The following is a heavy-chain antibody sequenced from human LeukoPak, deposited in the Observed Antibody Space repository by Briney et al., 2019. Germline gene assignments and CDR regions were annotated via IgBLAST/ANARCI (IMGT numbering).Heavy chain of an antibody. D-gene: IGHD3-10*01. CDR3: SRRGGYYYMDV. CDR2: IRNKAFGGAT. J-gene: IGHJ6*03. V-gene: IGHV3-49*04. Sequence: GGSLTLSCTASGFTFGDYAVSWVRQAPGRGLGWVGFIRNKAFGGATDYSASVKRRFTISRDDSKGIAYLQMYSLETEDTAVYYCSRRGGYYYMDVWGRGTTVTVSS. CDR1: GFTFGDYA.